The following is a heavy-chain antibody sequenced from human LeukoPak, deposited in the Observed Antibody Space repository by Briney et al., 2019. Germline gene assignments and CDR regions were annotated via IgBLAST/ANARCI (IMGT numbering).Heavy chain of an antibody. J-gene: IGHJ4*02. D-gene: IGHD4-17*01. V-gene: IGHV3-21*01. CDR3: ARDLRARSTVTK. CDR2: ISSSSSYI. CDR1: GFTFSSYS. Sequence: GGSLRLSCAASGFTFSSYSMNWVRQAPGKGLEWVSSISSSSSYIYYADSVKGRFTISRDNAKNSLYLQMNSLRAEDTAVYYCARDLRARSTVTKGGQGTLVTVSS.